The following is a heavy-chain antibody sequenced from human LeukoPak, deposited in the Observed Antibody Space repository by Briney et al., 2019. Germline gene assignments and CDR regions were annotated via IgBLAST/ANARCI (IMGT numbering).Heavy chain of an antibody. CDR3: ARAVSGTPRWFDP. Sequence: PSETLSLTCAVSGGSISSGGYSWSWIRQPPGKGLEWIGYIHHSGSTYYNPSLKSRVTISVDRSKNQFSLKLSSVTAADTAVYYCARAVSGTPRWFDPWGQGTLVTVSS. CDR1: GGSISSGGYS. CDR2: IHHSGST. D-gene: IGHD1-1*01. V-gene: IGHV4-30-2*01. J-gene: IGHJ5*02.